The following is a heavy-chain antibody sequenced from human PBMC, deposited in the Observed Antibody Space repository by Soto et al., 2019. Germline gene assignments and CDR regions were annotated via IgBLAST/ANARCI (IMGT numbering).Heavy chain of an antibody. D-gene: IGHD1-26*01. CDR3: AKGEPWFDP. CDR2: ISGSGSST. J-gene: IGHJ5*02. V-gene: IGHV3-23*01. Sequence: GGSLRLSCAASGFTFSSYDMSWVRQAPGQGLEWVSTISGSGSSTYYADSVQGRFTISRDNSKNTLYMQMNSLRVEDTAVYYCAKGEPWFDPWGQGTLVTVSS. CDR1: GFTFSSYD.